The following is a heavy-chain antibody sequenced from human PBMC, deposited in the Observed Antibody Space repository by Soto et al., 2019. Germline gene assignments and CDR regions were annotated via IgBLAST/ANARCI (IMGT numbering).Heavy chain of an antibody. V-gene: IGHV4-59*08. Sequence: SETLSLTCTVSGGSISSYYWSWIRQPPGKGLEWIGYIYYSGSTNYNPSLKSRVTISVDTSKNQFSLKLSSVTAADTAVYYCARHKDNRPRRIDYWGQGTLVTAPQ. D-gene: IGHD1-1*01. J-gene: IGHJ4*02. CDR1: GGSISSYY. CDR2: IYYSGST. CDR3: ARHKDNRPRRIDY.